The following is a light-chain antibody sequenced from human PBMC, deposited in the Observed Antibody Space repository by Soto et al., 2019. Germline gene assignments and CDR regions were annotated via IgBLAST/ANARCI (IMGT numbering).Light chain of an antibody. CDR2: EVS. Sequence: QSALTQPASVSGSPGQSITISCTGTSSDAGGYNYVSWYQQHPGKAPKLMIYEVSNRPSGVSNRFSGSKSGNTASLTISGLQAEDEADYYCSSYTSRSTLVFGGGTKLTVL. CDR3: SSYTSRSTLV. CDR1: SSDAGGYNY. V-gene: IGLV2-14*01. J-gene: IGLJ2*01.